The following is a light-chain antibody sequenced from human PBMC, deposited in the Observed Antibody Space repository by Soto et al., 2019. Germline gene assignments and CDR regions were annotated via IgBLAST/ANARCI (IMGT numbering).Light chain of an antibody. CDR2: DAA. Sequence: EIVLTQSPATLSLSPGERATLSCRASQSVSSYLAWYQQKPGHAPRLLIYDAANRATGIAARFRCSGSGTDFNLTISSLEPEDFAFDFCQQRSNWPYTYTFGQGTKLEIK. V-gene: IGKV3-11*01. J-gene: IGKJ2*01. CDR3: QQRSNWPYTYT. CDR1: QSVSSY.